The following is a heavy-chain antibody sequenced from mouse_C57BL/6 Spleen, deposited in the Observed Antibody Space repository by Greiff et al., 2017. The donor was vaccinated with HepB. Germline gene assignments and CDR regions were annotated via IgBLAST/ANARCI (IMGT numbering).Heavy chain of an antibody. CDR2: IYIVNGYT. D-gene: IGHD1-1*01. Sequence: EVQLVESGAELVRPGSSVKMSCKTSGYTFTSYGINWVKQRPGQGLEWIGYIYIVNGYTEYNEKFKGKATLTSDTSSSTAYMQLSSLTSEDSAINCCARPYGSSLWCFDDWGTGTTVTVSS. CDR1: GYTFTSYG. J-gene: IGHJ1*03. CDR3: ARPYGSSLWCFDD. V-gene: IGHV1-58*01.